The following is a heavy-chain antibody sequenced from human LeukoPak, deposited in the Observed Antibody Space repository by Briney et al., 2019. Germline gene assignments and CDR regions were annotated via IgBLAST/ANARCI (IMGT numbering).Heavy chain of an antibody. CDR3: VKGGIAAADNYFDY. Sequence: GGSLRLSCSASGFTFRSYAMHWVRQAPGKGLEYVSDISGNRDSTYYADSVKGTFTISRDNSKNTLYLQMSSLRAEDTAVYYCVKGGIAAADNYFDYWGQGTLVTVSS. J-gene: IGHJ4*02. CDR1: GFTFRSYA. D-gene: IGHD6-13*01. CDR2: ISGNRDST. V-gene: IGHV3-64D*06.